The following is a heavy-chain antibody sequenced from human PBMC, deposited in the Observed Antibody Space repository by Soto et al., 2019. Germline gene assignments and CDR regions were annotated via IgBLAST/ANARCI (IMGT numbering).Heavy chain of an antibody. CDR1: GFTFTSYD. D-gene: IGHD4-17*01. Sequence: VQLLQSGAEVKKPGASVKVSCKTSGFTFTSYDINWVRQAPGQGLEWLGWVNPNSGNTDYAQKFQGRVTMTRTTSITTAYMELSSLRSEDTAVYYCARVPFVNFGDSVPFDYWGQGTLVTVSS. J-gene: IGHJ4*02. V-gene: IGHV1-8*01. CDR2: VNPNSGNT. CDR3: ARVPFVNFGDSVPFDY.